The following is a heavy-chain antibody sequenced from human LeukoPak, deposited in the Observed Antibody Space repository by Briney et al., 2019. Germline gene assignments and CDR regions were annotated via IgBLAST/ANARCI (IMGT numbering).Heavy chain of an antibody. V-gene: IGHV4-59*01. J-gene: IGHJ2*01. D-gene: IGHD3-22*01. CDR1: GGSISSYY. Sequence: SETLSLTCTVPGGSISSYYWSWIRQPPGKGLEWIGYIYYSGSTNYNPSLKSRVTISVDTSKNQFSLKLSSVTAADTAVYYCARDKYYYDSSGSTDWYFDLWGRGTLVTVSS. CDR2: IYYSGST. CDR3: ARDKYYYDSSGSTDWYFDL.